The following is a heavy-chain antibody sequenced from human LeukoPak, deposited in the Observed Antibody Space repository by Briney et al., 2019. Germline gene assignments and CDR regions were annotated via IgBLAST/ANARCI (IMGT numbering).Heavy chain of an antibody. CDR1: GGSISSGGYY. Sequence: PSQTLSLTCTVSGGSISSGGYYWSWIRQHPGKGLEWIGYIYYCGSTYYNPSLKSRVTISVDTSKNQFSLKLSSVTAADTAVYYCARSYCSSTSCQYYYYYYMDVWGKGTTVTVSS. V-gene: IGHV4-31*03. J-gene: IGHJ6*03. CDR3: ARSYCSSTSCQYYYYYYMDV. D-gene: IGHD2-2*01. CDR2: IYYCGST.